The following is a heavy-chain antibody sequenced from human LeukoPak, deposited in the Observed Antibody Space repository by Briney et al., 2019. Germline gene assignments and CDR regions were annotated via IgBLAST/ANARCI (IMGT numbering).Heavy chain of an antibody. CDR2: INPNSGGT. Sequence: ASVKVSCKASGYTFTGYYMHWVRQAPGQGPEWMGWINPNSGGTNYAQKFQGRVTMTRDTSISTAYMELSRLRSDDTAVYYCATAGYTHGDAFDIWGQGTMVTVSS. CDR1: GYTFTGYY. CDR3: ATAGYTHGDAFDI. D-gene: IGHD5-18*01. J-gene: IGHJ3*02. V-gene: IGHV1-2*02.